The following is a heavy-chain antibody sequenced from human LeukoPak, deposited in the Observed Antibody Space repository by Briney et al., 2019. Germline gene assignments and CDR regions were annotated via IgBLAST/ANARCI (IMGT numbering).Heavy chain of an antibody. J-gene: IGHJ4*02. D-gene: IGHD4-17*01. V-gene: IGHV3-21*01. CDR2: ISSSSSYI. Sequence: PGGSLRLSCAASGFTFSSYSMNWVRQAPGKGLEWVSSISSSSSYIYYADSVKGRFTISRDNAKNSLYQQMNSLRAEDTAVYYCARDGPYGDYGSLDYWGQGTLVTVSS. CDR3: ARDGPYGDYGSLDY. CDR1: GFTFSSYS.